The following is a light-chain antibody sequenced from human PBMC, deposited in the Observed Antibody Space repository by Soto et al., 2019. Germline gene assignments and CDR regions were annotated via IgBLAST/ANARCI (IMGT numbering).Light chain of an antibody. V-gene: IGLV2-14*03. J-gene: IGLJ2*01. CDR3: TSWTPSPPMI. CDR1: SSDIGAYNF. CDR2: DVN. Sequence: QSALTQPASVSGSPGQSITISCTGTSSDIGAYNFVSWYQQHPGKAPKLMLYDVNIRPSGVSNRFSGSKSGNTASLTISGLQAEDEADYYCTSWTPSPPMIFGGGPKVTFL.